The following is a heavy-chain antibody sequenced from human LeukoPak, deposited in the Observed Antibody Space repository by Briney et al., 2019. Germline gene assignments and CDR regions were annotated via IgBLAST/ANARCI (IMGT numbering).Heavy chain of an antibody. V-gene: IGHV3-11*01. CDR2: ISSSGSTI. Sequence: PGGSLRLSCAASGFTFSDYYMSWIRQASGKGLEWVSYISSSGSTIYYADSVKGRFTISRDNAKNSLYLQMNSLRAEDTAVYYCARGLLYDSSRYYPYWGQGTLVTVSS. CDR1: GFTFSDYY. D-gene: IGHD3-22*01. J-gene: IGHJ4*02. CDR3: ARGLLYDSSRYYPY.